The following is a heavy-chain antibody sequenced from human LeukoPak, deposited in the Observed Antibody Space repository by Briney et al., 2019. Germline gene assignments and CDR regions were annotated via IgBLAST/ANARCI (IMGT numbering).Heavy chain of an antibody. CDR1: GGSFSGYY. CDR2: INHSGST. Sequence: SETLSLTCAVYGGSFSGYYWSWIRQPPGKGPEWIGEINHSGSTNYNPSLKSRVTISVDTSKNQFSLKLSSVTAADTAVYYCARAGFDWSDSYYFDYWGQGTLVTVSS. CDR3: ARAGFDWSDSYYFDY. J-gene: IGHJ4*02. D-gene: IGHD3-9*01. V-gene: IGHV4-34*01.